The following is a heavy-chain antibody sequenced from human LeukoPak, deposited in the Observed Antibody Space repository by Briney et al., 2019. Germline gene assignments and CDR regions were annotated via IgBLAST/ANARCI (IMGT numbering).Heavy chain of an antibody. D-gene: IGHD2-2*01. Sequence: SETQSLTCTVSGYSISSGYYWGWIRQPPGKGLEWIGSIYHSGSTYYNPSLKSRVTISVDTSKNQFSLKLSSVTAADTAVYYCARGLRPIVVVPAATTTYYYYYYMDVWGKGTTVTVSS. J-gene: IGHJ6*03. CDR2: IYHSGST. CDR3: ARGLRPIVVVPAATTTYYYYYYMDV. V-gene: IGHV4-38-2*02. CDR1: GYSISSGYY.